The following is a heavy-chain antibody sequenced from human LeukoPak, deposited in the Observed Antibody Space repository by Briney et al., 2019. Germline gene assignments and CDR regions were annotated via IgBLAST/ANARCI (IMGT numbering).Heavy chain of an antibody. Sequence: GGSLRLSCAAAGLTVSSYSMNWVCQAPGKGLEWVSSISSSSSYIYYADSVKGRFTISRDNAKNSLYLQMNSLRAEDTAVYYCARAGGSSSWYYFDYWGQGTLVTVSS. V-gene: IGHV3-21*01. D-gene: IGHD6-13*01. CDR2: ISSSSSYI. J-gene: IGHJ4*02. CDR3: ARAGGSSSWYYFDY. CDR1: GLTVSSYS.